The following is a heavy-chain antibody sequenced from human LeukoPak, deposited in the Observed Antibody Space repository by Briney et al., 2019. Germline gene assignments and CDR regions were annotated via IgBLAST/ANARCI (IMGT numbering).Heavy chain of an antibody. D-gene: IGHD3-16*02. CDR2: INPNSGGT. CDR1: GYTFTGYY. J-gene: IGHJ4*02. CDR3: ARVEYDYVWGSYRSPYYFDY. Sequence: GASVKVSCKASGYTFTGYYMHWVRQAPRQGLEWMGWINPNSGGTNYAQKFQGRVTMTRDTSISTAYMELSRLRSDDTAVYYCARVEYDYVWGSYRSPYYFDYWGQGTLVTASS. V-gene: IGHV1-2*02.